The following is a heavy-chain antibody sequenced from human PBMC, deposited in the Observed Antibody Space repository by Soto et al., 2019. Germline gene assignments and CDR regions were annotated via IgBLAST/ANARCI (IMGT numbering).Heavy chain of an antibody. CDR3: ARVSGSYYYGMDV. J-gene: IGHJ6*02. D-gene: IGHD1-26*01. V-gene: IGHV4-4*02. Sequence: QVQLQESGPGLVKPSGTLSLTCAVSGGSISSSNWWSWVRQPPGKGLEWIGEIYHSGSTNYNPSLNSRATISVDKSKNQFSLKLSSVTAADTAVYYCARVSGSYYYGMDVWGQGTTVTVSS. CDR2: IYHSGST. CDR1: GGSISSSNW.